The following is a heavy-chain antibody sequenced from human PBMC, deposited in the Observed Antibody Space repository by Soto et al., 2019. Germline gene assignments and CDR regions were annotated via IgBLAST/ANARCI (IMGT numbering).Heavy chain of an antibody. CDR2: ISYDGSNK. J-gene: IGHJ6*02. D-gene: IGHD6-6*01. Sequence: QTGGSLRLSCAASGFTFSIYDMHWVRHAPGKGLEWVAVISYDGSNKYYADSVKGRFTISRDNSKNTLYLQMNSLRAEDTAVYYCAKDVEALARVGGMDVWGQGTTVTVSS. V-gene: IGHV3-30*18. CDR1: GFTFSIYD. CDR3: AKDVEALARVGGMDV.